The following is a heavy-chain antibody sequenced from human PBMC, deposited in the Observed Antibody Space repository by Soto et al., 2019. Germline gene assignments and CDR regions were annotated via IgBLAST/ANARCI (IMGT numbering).Heavy chain of an antibody. V-gene: IGHV3-9*01. D-gene: IGHD3-10*01. CDR1: GFTFDDYA. J-gene: IGHJ4*02. CDR2: ISWNGASI. Sequence: EVQLVESGGGLVQPGRSLRLSCAASGFTFDDYAIHWVRQAPGRGLEWVAGISWNGASIGYADSVKGRFTISRAHATTSLHLQMNSLRSEDRALYYCAILPLYGSGFDCWGQGTLVTVSS. CDR3: AILPLYGSGFDC.